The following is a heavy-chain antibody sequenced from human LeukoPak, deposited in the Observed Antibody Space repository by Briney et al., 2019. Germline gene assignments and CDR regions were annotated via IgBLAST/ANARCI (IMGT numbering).Heavy chain of an antibody. CDR1: GYTFTSYD. J-gene: IGHJ4*02. V-gene: IGHV1-69*13. CDR3: ARDGGYCSSTSCHHDY. CDR2: IIPIFDTA. D-gene: IGHD2-2*01. Sequence: SVKGSCKASGYTFTSYDISWVGQAPGQGLEWMGGIIPIFDTANYAQKFQGRVTITADESTSTAYMELSSLRSEDTAVYYCARDGGYCSSTSCHHDYWGQGTLVTVSS.